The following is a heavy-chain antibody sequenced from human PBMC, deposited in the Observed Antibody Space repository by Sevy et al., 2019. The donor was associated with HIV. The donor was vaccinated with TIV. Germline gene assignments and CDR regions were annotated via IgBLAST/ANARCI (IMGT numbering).Heavy chain of an antibody. D-gene: IGHD3-10*01. Sequence: LRLSCIASGFTFSRSSMNWVRQAPGKGLEWVSSISSSSNYIYYADSMKGRFTISRDNAKNSLYLQMNSLRAEDTAVYYCAGDRREMVKGADDSFHVWGQGTMVTVSS. V-gene: IGHV3-21*01. J-gene: IGHJ3*01. CDR3: AGDRREMVKGADDSFHV. CDR1: GFTFSRSS. CDR2: ISSSSNYI.